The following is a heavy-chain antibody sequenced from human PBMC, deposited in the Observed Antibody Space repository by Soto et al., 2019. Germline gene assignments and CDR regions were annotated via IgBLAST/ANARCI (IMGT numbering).Heavy chain of an antibody. CDR3: TRGPRPISTGTGAY. CDR1: GFIFKMYW. Sequence: GGSLRLSCAASGFIFKMYWMHWVRQSPGKGLVWISRIYNDGTYSDYADSVRGRFTISGDNVNDTLYLQMNNLRAEDSGLYYCTRGPRPISTGTGAYWGRGTQVTVSS. V-gene: IGHV3-74*01. CDR2: IYNDGTYS. J-gene: IGHJ4*02. D-gene: IGHD3-10*01.